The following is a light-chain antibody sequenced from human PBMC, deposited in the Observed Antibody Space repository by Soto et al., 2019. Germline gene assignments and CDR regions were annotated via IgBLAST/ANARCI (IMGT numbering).Light chain of an antibody. Sequence: DIQMTQSPSTLSASVGDRVTITCRASQSISSWLAWYQQKPGKAPKLLIYKASSLESGVPSRFNGSGSGTEFTLTISSLQPDDFATYYCQQYKGTFGQGTKVEIK. J-gene: IGKJ1*01. CDR2: KAS. CDR1: QSISSW. V-gene: IGKV1-5*03. CDR3: QQYKGT.